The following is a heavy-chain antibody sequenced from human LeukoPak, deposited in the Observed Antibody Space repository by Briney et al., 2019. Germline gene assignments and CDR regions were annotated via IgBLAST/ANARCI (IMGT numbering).Heavy chain of an antibody. CDR3: DSGVKDWFDP. CDR2: IYTSGST. J-gene: IGHJ5*02. CDR1: GGSISSYY. Sequence: SQTLSLTCPVSGGSISSYYCSSIRQPAGKGLEWIVRIYTSGSTNYNPSLKCRVTMSVDTSKNQFSLKLSSVTAADTAVYYCDSGVKDWFDPWGQGTLVTVSS. V-gene: IGHV4-4*07. D-gene: IGHD1-26*01.